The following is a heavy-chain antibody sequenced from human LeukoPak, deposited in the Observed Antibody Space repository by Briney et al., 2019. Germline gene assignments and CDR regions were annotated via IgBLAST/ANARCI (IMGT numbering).Heavy chain of an antibody. CDR1: GGSIRNFY. V-gene: IGHV4-59*01. Sequence: SETLSLTCTVSGGSIRNFYWSWIRQPPGKGLEWIGYIDYSGSTNYNPSLKSRVTISIDTSKNQFSLKLSSVTAADTAVYYCARVRRYSGGPDAFDIWGQGTMVTVSS. CDR2: IDYSGST. J-gene: IGHJ3*02. D-gene: IGHD1-26*01. CDR3: ARVRRYSGGPDAFDI.